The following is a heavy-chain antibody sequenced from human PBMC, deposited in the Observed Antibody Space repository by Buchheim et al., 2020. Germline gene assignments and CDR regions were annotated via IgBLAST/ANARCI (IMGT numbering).Heavy chain of an antibody. CDR3: TTDMADLINYYYYGMDV. CDR2: IKSKTDGGTT. CDR1: GFTFSNAL. V-gene: IGHV3-15*07. Sequence: EVQMVESGGGLVKPGGSLRLSCAASGFTFSNALMNCVRQAPGKGLEWVGRIKSKTDGGTTDYAAPVKGRFTISRDESKNTLYLQMNSLKTEDTAVYYCTTDMADLINYYYYGMDVWGQGTT. D-gene: IGHD5-24*01. J-gene: IGHJ6*02.